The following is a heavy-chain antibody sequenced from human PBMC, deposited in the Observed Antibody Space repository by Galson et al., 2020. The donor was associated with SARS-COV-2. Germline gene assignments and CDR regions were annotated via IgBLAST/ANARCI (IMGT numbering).Heavy chain of an antibody. D-gene: IGHD4-17*01. CDR2: IYYSGTT. Sequence: SETLSLTCTVSGGSISTTSYFWGWIRQPPGKGLECIGTIYYSGTTYYNPSLSSRVTISVDTSRNQFSLKLNSVTAADTAVYYCARRGGTVTTQHFALWGRGTLVTVSS. V-gene: IGHV4-39*01. CDR3: ARRGGTVTTQHFAL. J-gene: IGHJ2*01. CDR1: GGSISTTSYF.